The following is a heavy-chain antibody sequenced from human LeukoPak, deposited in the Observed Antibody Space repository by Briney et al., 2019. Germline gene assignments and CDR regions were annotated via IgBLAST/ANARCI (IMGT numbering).Heavy chain of an antibody. CDR3: ARLAATTDFYYYYGMDV. V-gene: IGHV4-34*01. Sequence: SETLSLTCAVYGGSFSGYYWSWIRQPPGKGLEWIEEINHSGSTNYNPSLKSRVTISVDTSKNQFSLKLSSVTAADTAVYYCARLAATTDFYYYYGMDVWGQGTTVTVSS. CDR1: GGSFSGYY. CDR2: INHSGST. D-gene: IGHD6-13*01. J-gene: IGHJ6*02.